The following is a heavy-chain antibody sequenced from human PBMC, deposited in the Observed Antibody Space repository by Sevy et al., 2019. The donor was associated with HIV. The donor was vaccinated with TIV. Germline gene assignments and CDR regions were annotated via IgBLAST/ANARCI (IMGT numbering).Heavy chain of an antibody. CDR2: FDPEEGET. CDR3: ATDVRRYCSGGSCYWFDP. D-gene: IGHD2-15*01. Sequence: ASVKVSCKVSGYTLTELSMHWVRQAPGKGREWMGGFDPEEGETIYAQKFQGRVTMTEDTYTDTAYMELSSLRSEDTAVYYCATDVRRYCSGGSCYWFDPWGQGTLVTVSS. J-gene: IGHJ5*02. V-gene: IGHV1-24*01. CDR1: GYTLTELS.